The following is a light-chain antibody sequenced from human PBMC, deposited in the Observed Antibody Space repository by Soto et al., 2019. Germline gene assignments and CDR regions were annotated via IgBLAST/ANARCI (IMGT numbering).Light chain of an antibody. CDR2: DVN. Sequence: TNIGFYNFVSWYQQHPDKAPHLVIYDVNKRPSGVPDRFSGSKSGKTASLTISGLQADDEADYFCCSYAGTYTYVFGTGTKVTVL. CDR1: TNIGFYNF. J-gene: IGLJ1*01. V-gene: IGLV2-11*03. CDR3: CSYAGTYTYV.